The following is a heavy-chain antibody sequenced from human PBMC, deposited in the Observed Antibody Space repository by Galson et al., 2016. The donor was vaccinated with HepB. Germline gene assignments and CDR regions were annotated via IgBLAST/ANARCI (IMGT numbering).Heavy chain of an antibody. J-gene: IGHJ4*02. Sequence: SVKVSCKASGYTFTNYGISWVRQAPGQGLEWMGWISAYNGNTNYVQKFQGRFTMTTDISTSTAYMELRSLRSDDTAVYYCASGGSGSYYPSPSDYWGQGILVTVSS. CDR2: ISAYNGNT. D-gene: IGHD3-10*01. CDR3: ASGGSGSYYPSPSDY. CDR1: GYTFTNYG. V-gene: IGHV1-18*01.